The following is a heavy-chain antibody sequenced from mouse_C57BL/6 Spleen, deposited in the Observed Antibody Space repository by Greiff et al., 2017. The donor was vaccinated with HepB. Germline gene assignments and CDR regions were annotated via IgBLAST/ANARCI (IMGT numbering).Heavy chain of an antibody. CDR1: GYTFTSYW. CDR3: ASPYYSNLFDY. Sequence: VQLQQSGAELVKPGASVKLSCKASGYTFTSYWMHWVKQRPGRGLEWIGRIDPNSGGTKYNEKFKSKATLTVDKPSSTAYMQLSSLTSEDSAVYYCASPYYSNLFDYWGQGTTLTVSS. V-gene: IGHV1-72*01. CDR2: IDPNSGGT. D-gene: IGHD2-5*01. J-gene: IGHJ2*01.